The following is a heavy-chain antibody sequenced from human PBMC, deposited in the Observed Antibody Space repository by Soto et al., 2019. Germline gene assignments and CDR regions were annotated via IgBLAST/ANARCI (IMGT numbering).Heavy chain of an antibody. V-gene: IGHV3-49*03. Sequence: GGSLRLSCTASGFTFGDYAMSWFRQAPGKGLEWVGFIRSKAYGGTTEYAASVKGRFTISRDDSKSIAYLQMNSLKTEDTAVYYCTRDGRFGYSSSEVAFDIWGQGTMVTVSS. CDR1: GFTFGDYA. CDR2: IRSKAYGGTT. D-gene: IGHD6-6*01. J-gene: IGHJ3*02. CDR3: TRDGRFGYSSSEVAFDI.